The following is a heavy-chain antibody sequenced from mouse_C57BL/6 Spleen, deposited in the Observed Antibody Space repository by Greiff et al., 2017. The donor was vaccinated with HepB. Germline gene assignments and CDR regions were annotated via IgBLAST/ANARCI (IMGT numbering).Heavy chain of an antibody. D-gene: IGHD2-2*01. Sequence: QVQLQQPGAELVKPGASVKLSCKASGYTFTSYWMHWVKQRPGRGLEWIGRIDPNSGGTKYNEKFKSKATLTVDKPSSTAYMQLSSLTSEDSAVYYGASSGALYYGYDGFAYWGQGTLVTVSA. CDR1: GYTFTSYW. J-gene: IGHJ3*01. CDR3: ASSGALYYGYDGFAY. V-gene: IGHV1-72*01. CDR2: IDPNSGGT.